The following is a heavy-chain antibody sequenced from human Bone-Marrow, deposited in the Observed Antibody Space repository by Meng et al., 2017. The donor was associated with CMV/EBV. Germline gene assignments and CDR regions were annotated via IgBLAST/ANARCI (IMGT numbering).Heavy chain of an antibody. CDR1: GGTINFFF. V-gene: IGHV4-59*01. Sequence: GSLRLSCTASGGTINFFFSNWIRQSPGKGLEWIGSIYYTGSTDYNPSLESRVTISVDTYKNQCSLKLSSVTAADTAIYYCSRDYRVISGYYDAFSVWGQGEMVTVSS. J-gene: IGHJ3*01. CDR2: IYYTGST. D-gene: IGHD3-22*01. CDR3: SRDYRVISGYYDAFSV.